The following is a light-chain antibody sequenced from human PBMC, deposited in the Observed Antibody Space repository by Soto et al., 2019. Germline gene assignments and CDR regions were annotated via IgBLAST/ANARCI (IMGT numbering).Light chain of an antibody. V-gene: IGLV3-1*01. J-gene: IGLJ1*01. CDR1: KLGDKL. Sequence: SYELTQPTSVSVSPGLTASITCSGDKLGDKLAYWYQQKPCQSPVLVMYQDSKRPSGIPERFSGSNSGNTATLTISGTQSMDEADYYCQAWDSSTAVFGTGTKLTVL. CDR2: QDS. CDR3: QAWDSSTAV.